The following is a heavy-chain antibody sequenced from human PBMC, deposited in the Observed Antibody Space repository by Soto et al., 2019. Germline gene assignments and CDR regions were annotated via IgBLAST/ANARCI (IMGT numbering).Heavy chain of an antibody. CDR1: EFTFSTYP. Sequence: EVQLLESGGGLVQPGGSLRLSCAASEFTFSTYPMNWVRQAPGKGLEWVSTIGGGGGDTDYADSVKGRFTISRDNPKNTLPLQMDSLRAEDTAVYYCARSGYCSGGLCLCFEYRGEGTLVTVSS. V-gene: IGHV3-23*01. J-gene: IGHJ4*02. CDR2: IGGGGGDT. D-gene: IGHD2-15*01. CDR3: ARSGYCSGGLCLCFEY.